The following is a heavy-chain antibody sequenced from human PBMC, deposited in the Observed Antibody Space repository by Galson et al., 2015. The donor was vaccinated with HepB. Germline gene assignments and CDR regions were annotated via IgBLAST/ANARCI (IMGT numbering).Heavy chain of an antibody. V-gene: IGHV6-1*01. CDR2: TYYRSKRYN. J-gene: IGHJ3*02. D-gene: IGHD6-19*01. CDR1: GDSVSSNSAA. Sequence: CAISGDSVSSNSAAWNWIRQSPSRGLEWQGRTYYRSKRYNDYAVSVKSRITINPDTSKNQFSLQLNSVTPEDTAVYYCARTETSSGWYEGTNAFDIWGQGTMVTVSS. CDR3: ARTETSSGWYEGTNAFDI.